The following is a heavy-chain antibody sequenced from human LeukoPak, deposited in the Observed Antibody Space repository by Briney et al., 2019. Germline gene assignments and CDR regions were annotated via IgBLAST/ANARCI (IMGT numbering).Heavy chain of an antibody. CDR1: GYTLTELS. Sequence: GASVKVSCKVSGYTLTELSMHWVRDAPGKGLVRGGGFEPEDGETIYAQKCQGRVTMTEDTSTDTAYMELGSLRSEDTAVYYCATVRSGPEYYFDYWGQGTLVSVSS. J-gene: IGHJ4*02. D-gene: IGHD2-2*01. V-gene: IGHV1-24*01. CDR2: FEPEDGET. CDR3: ATVRSGPEYYFDY.